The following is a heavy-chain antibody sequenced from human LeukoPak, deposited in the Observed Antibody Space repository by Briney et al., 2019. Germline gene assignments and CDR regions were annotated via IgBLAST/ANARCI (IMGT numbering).Heavy chain of an antibody. V-gene: IGHV4-59*01. J-gene: IGHJ4*02. CDR2: IYYSGST. CDR3: ARVDGFWYYFDY. D-gene: IGHD3-3*01. CDR1: GGSISSYY. Sequence: SETLSLACTVSGGSISSYYWSWIRQPPGKGLEWIGYIYYSGSTNYNPSLKSRVTISVDTSKNKFSLKLSSVTAADTAVYYCARVDGFWYYFDYWGQGTLVTVSS.